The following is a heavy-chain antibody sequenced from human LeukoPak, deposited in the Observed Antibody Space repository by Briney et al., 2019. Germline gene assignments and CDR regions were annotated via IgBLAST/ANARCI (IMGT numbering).Heavy chain of an antibody. CDR2: INPNSGGT. J-gene: IGHJ3*02. CDR3: ARGNYDSSGQGAFDI. V-gene: IGHV1-2*02. Sequence: ASVKVPCKASGYTFTGYYMHWERQAPGQGLEWMGWINPNSGGTNYAQKFQGRVTMTRDTSISTAYMELSRLRSDDTAVYYCARGNYDSSGQGAFDIWGQGTMVTVSS. D-gene: IGHD3-22*01. CDR1: GYTFTGYY.